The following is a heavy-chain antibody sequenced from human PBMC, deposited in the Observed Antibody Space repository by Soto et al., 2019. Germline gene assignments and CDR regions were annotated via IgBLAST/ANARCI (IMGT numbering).Heavy chain of an antibody. D-gene: IGHD6-6*01. CDR3: ARQERDGQLPTEGYYYYYYYMDV. Sequence: GESLKISCKGSGYSFTSYWIGWVRQMPGKGLEWMGIIYPGDSDTRYSPSFQGQVTISADKSISTAYLQWSSLKASDTAMYYCARQERDGQLPTEGYYYYYYYMDVWGKGTTVTVSS. V-gene: IGHV5-51*01. CDR2: IYPGDSDT. J-gene: IGHJ6*03. CDR1: GYSFTSYW.